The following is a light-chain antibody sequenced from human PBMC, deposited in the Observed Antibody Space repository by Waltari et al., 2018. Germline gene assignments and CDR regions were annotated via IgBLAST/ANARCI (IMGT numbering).Light chain of an antibody. CDR3: QQYHAWWT. V-gene: IGKV3D-15*01. CDR2: GAS. J-gene: IGKJ1*01. Sequence: IVMTQSPATLSVSPGERASFSCRASQSISSNLAWYQQKPGQTPRLLIYGASARATGIPARFSGSGSGTEFTLTITSLQSEDFAVYDCQQYHAWWTFGQGTRVEIK. CDR1: QSISSN.